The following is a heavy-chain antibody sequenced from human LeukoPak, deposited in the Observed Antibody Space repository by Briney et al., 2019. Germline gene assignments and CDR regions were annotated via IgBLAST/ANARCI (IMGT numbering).Heavy chain of an antibody. Sequence: GGSLRLSCAATGFTFDDYAMHWVRHSPGRGLEWVSGISWNSGGIDYAASVGGRFTISRDNANNSLYLHMNSLRPGDWALSTFARGTGRYWTFFDDWGQGTLVTVSS. D-gene: IGHD1-1*01. CDR2: ISWNSGGI. V-gene: IGHV3-9*01. CDR1: GFTFDDYA. J-gene: IGHJ4*02. CDR3: ARGTGRYWTFFDD.